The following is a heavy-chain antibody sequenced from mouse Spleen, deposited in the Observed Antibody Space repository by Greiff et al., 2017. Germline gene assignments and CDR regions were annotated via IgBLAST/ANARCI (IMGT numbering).Heavy chain of an antibody. CDR3: ARTTTLYYFDY. Sequence: VQLQQSGPGLVQPSQSLSITCTVSGFSLTSYGVHWVRQSPGKGLEWLGVIWSGGSTDYNAAFISRLSISKDNSKSQVFFKMNSLQADDTAIYYCARTTTLYYFDYWGQGTTLTVSS. CDR1: GFSLTSYG. V-gene: IGHV2-2*01. D-gene: IGHD5-5*01. J-gene: IGHJ2*01. CDR2: IWSGGST.